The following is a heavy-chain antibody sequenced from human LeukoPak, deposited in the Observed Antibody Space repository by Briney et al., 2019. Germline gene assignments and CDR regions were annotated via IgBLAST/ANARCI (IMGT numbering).Heavy chain of an antibody. Sequence: ASVKVSCKASGCTFTSYGISWVRQAPGQGLEWMGWINVYNGNTNYAQKLQGRVTMTTDTSTSTAYMELKSLRSDDTAVYYCVSDRSDGGYAESNGYPTFDLWGRGTLVTVSS. CDR3: VSDRSDGGYAESNGYPTFDL. J-gene: IGHJ2*01. D-gene: IGHD5-24*01. CDR2: INVYNGNT. CDR1: GCTFTSYG. V-gene: IGHV1-18*01.